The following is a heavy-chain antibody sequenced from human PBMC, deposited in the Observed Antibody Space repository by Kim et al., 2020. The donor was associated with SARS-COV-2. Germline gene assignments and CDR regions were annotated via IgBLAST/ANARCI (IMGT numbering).Heavy chain of an antibody. CDR2: IYYSRSS. J-gene: IGHJ4*02. CDR1: GGSISTYY. Sequence: SETLSLTCTVSGGSISTYYWSWIRQPPGKGLEWIGYIYYSRSSDYNSSLKSRVTISVDTSKNQLSLKLSSVPAADTAIYYCARAPTRGILILWGRGTLATVSS. D-gene: IGHD3-16*01. V-gene: IGHV4-59*13. CDR3: ARAPTRGILIL.